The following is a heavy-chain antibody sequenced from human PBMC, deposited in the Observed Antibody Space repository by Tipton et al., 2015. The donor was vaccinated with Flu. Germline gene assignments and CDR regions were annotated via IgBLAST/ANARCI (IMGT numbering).Heavy chain of an antibody. CDR3: ARHGKDTEDYLASFDI. CDR2: IYTSGST. D-gene: IGHD2/OR15-2a*01. V-gene: IGHV4-4*07. J-gene: IGHJ3*02. CDR1: GGSISSYY. Sequence: TLSLTCTVSGGSISSYYWAWIRQPAGKGLEWIGRIYTSGSTKYNPSLKSRGTISVDTSKNQFSLKLSSVTAADTAVYYCARHGKDTEDYLASFDIWGQGTMVTVSS.